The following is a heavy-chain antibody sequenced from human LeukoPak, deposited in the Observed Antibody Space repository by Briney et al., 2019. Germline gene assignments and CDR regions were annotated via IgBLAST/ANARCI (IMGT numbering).Heavy chain of an antibody. J-gene: IGHJ4*02. V-gene: IGHV4-59*01. Sequence: SSXYYWSWIRXXPGKGLEWIGYIYYSGSTNYNPSLKSRVTISVDTSKNQFSLKLSSVTAADTAVYYCARVRAGYFDPYYFDYWGQGTLVTVSS. CDR2: IYYSGST. D-gene: IGHD3-9*01. CDR3: ARVRAGYFDPYYFDY. CDR1: SSXYY.